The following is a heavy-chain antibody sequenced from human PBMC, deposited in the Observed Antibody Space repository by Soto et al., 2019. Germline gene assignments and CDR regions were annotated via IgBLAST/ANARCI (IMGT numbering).Heavy chain of an antibody. J-gene: IGHJ6*02. CDR1: GYSIASGYY. V-gene: IGHV4-38-2*01. CDR2: IYHAGSV. CDR3: ARNFDCNGLDV. Sequence: SETLSLTCAVSGYSIASGYYWAWLRQSPGKGLEWIGSIYHAGSVYYNPSLNSRVAVSLDTSKNHFSLKLTSVNAADTAVYYCARNFDCNGLDVWGQGTTVTVSS. D-gene: IGHD3-9*01.